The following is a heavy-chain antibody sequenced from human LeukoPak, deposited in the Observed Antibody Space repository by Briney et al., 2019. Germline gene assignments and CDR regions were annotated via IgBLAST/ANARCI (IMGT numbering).Heavy chain of an antibody. CDR3: ARDQTMVRGGNWFDP. V-gene: IGHV1-69*05. CDR1: GGTFSSYA. D-gene: IGHD3-10*01. J-gene: IGHJ5*02. Sequence: ASVKVSCKASGGTFSSYAISWVRQAPGQGLEWMGGIIPIFGTADYAQEFQGRVTITTDESTSTAYMELSSLRSEDTAVYYCARDQTMVRGGNWFDPWGQGTLVTVSS. CDR2: IIPIFGTA.